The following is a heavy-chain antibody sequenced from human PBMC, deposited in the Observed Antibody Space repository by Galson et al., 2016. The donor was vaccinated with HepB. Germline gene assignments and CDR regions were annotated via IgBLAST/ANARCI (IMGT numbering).Heavy chain of an antibody. D-gene: IGHD3-3*01. V-gene: IGHV3-7*03. CDR1: GFSFSSYW. J-gene: IGHJ4*02. CDR3: ARARPWQLPNDFNDY. Sequence: LRLSCAGSGFSFSSYWMSWVRQAPGKGLEWVAHIKQDGSETHYVDSVKGRFTISRDNAKNSLYLQMNSLRAEDTAVYYCARARPWQLPNDFNDYWGQGTLVTVSS. CDR2: IKQDGSET.